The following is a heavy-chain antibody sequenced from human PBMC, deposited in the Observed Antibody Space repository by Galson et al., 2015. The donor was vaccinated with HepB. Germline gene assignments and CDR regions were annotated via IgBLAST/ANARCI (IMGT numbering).Heavy chain of an antibody. CDR2: ISGGSTTI. CDR1: GFTFSTYS. Sequence: SLRLSCAASGFTFSTYSMNWVRQAPGKGLEWVSYISGGSTTIYYADSVKGRFTISRDNAKNSLYLQMNSLRVEDTAVYYCASPPHGQWLLLDSWGQGTLVTVSS. D-gene: IGHD3-22*01. V-gene: IGHV3-48*01. CDR3: ASPPHGQWLLLDS. J-gene: IGHJ4*02.